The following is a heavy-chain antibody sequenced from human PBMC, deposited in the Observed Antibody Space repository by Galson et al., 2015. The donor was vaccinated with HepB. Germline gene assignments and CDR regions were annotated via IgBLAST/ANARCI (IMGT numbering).Heavy chain of an antibody. CDR1: GYSFTSYW. J-gene: IGHJ6*02. CDR3: ARHSEVGIQLWEKNYYYGMDV. Sequence: QSGAEVKKPGESLKISCKGSGYSFTSYWIGWVRQMPGKGLEWMGIIYPGDSDTRYSPSFQGQVTISADKSISTAYLQWSSLKASDTAMYYCARHSEVGIQLWEKNYYYGMDVWGQGTTVTVSS. CDR2: IYPGDSDT. V-gene: IGHV5-51*01. D-gene: IGHD5-18*01.